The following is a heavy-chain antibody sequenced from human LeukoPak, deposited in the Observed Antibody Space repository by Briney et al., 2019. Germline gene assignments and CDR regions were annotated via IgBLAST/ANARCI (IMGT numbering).Heavy chain of an antibody. D-gene: IGHD5-18*01. CDR1: GFTLSSYG. V-gene: IGHV3-30*18. CDR3: AKDQGYSYGLDY. Sequence: GGSLRLSCAASGFTLSSYGMHWVRQAPGKGLEWVAVISYDGSNKYYADSVKGRFTISRDNSKNTLYLQMNSLRAEDTAVYYCAKDQGYSYGLDYWGQGTLVTVSS. CDR2: ISYDGSNK. J-gene: IGHJ4*02.